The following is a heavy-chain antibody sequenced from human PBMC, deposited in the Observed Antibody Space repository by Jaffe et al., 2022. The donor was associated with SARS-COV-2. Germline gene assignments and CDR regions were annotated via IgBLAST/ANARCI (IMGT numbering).Heavy chain of an antibody. CDR3: AKDLERSSPRGYCSGGSCQGQYGMDV. CDR1: GFTFSSYA. V-gene: IGHV3-23*01. D-gene: IGHD2-15*01. J-gene: IGHJ6*02. Sequence: EVQLLESGGGLVQPGGSLRLSCAASGFTFSSYAMSWVRQAPGKGLEWVSAISGSGGSTYYADSVKGRFTISRDNSKNTLYLQMNSLRAEDTAVYYCAKDLERSSPRGYCSGGSCQGQYGMDVWGQGTTVTVSS. CDR2: ISGSGGST.